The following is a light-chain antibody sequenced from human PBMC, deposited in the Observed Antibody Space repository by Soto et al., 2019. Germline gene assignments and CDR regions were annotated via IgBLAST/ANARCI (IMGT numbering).Light chain of an antibody. V-gene: IGKV1-5*03. CDR2: KAS. CDR1: QRISNW. J-gene: IGKJ1*01. CDR3: QQNNPLSRS. Sequence: DIQMTQSPSTLSASVGDRVTITCRASQRISNWLAWYQQKPGKATKLLIYKASSLQRGVPSRFSGSGSGTDFTLPISSQQPDDFAMYYCQQNNPLSRSFGQVTKVDI.